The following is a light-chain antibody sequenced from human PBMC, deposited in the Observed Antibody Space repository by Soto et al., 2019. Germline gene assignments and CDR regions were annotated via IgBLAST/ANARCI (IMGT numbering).Light chain of an antibody. J-gene: IGLJ1*01. Sequence: QSVLTQPRSVSGSPGQSVAISCTGTTSDVGSYDYVSWYQQHPGKAPELIIFDVTKRPSGVPDRFSGSKSSNTASLTISGLQAEDEADYFCCSYAGDFYVFGSGTKLTVL. V-gene: IGLV2-11*01. CDR1: TSDVGSYDY. CDR3: CSYAGDFYV. CDR2: DVT.